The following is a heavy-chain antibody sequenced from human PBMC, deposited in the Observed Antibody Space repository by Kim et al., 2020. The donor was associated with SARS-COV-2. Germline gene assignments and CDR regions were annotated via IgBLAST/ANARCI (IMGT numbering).Heavy chain of an antibody. D-gene: IGHD1-26*01. Sequence: GGSLRLSCAASGFIFSSYAMNWVRQAPGKGLEWVAVISYDGNNKYYADSVQGRFTISRDNSKNTLFLQMNSLRPEDTAVYYCARVHLKVGATFEHWGQGTLVSVSS. CDR3: ARVHLKVGATFEH. CDR1: GFIFSSYA. CDR2: ISYDGNNK. J-gene: IGHJ1*01. V-gene: IGHV3-30-3*01.